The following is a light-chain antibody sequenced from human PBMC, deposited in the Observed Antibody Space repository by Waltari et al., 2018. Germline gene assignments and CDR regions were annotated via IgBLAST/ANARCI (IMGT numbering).Light chain of an antibody. J-gene: IGLJ3*02. V-gene: IGLV1-40*01. CDR3: QSYDSSLTAWV. CDR1: NSNIRAGLD. Sequence: QSVLTQPPSVSGAPRQSVPLSCTGRNSNIRAGLDVHWYKQIPGTAPKLLIYGNTNRPSGVPDRFSGSKSGTSASLAITGLQAEDEADYYCQSYDSSLTAWVFGGGTRLTVL. CDR2: GNT.